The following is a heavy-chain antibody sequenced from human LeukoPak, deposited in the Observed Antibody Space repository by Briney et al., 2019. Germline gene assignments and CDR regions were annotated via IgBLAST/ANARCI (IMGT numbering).Heavy chain of an antibody. D-gene: IGHD3-10*01. Sequence: GGSLRLSCAAPGFTFSSYWMSWVRQAPGKGLEWVANIKQDGSEKYYVDSVKGRFTISRDNAKNSLYLQMNSLRAEDTAVYYCARQSGDHFDYWGQGTLVTVSS. V-gene: IGHV3-7*01. CDR3: ARQSGDHFDY. CDR2: IKQDGSEK. CDR1: GFTFSSYW. J-gene: IGHJ4*02.